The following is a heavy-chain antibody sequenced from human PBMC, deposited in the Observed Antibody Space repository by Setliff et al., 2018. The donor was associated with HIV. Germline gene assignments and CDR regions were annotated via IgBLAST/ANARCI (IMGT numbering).Heavy chain of an antibody. CDR3: ARDGYSRGCAFDI. J-gene: IGHJ3*02. D-gene: IGHD4-4*01. CDR1: GGSISSGSYY. CDR2: IYTSGST. Sequence: SETPSLTCTVSGGSISSGSYYWSWIRQPAGKGLEWIGRIYTSGSTNYNPSLKSRVTISADTSKNQFSLRMNSVTAADTAVYYCARDGYSRGCAFDIWGQGTMVTVSS. V-gene: IGHV4-61*02.